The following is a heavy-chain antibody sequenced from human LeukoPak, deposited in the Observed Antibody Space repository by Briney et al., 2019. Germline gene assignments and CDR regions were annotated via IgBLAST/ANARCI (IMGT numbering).Heavy chain of an antibody. D-gene: IGHD3-10*01. V-gene: IGHV1-69*13. CDR1: GGTFSSYA. CDR3: ARVRGGFGELLENWFDP. J-gene: IGHJ5*02. CDR2: IIPIFGTA. Sequence: SVTVSCKASGGTFSSYAISWVRQAPGQGLEWMGGIIPIFGTANYAQKFQGRVTITADESTSTAYMELSSLRSEDTAVYYCARVRGGFGELLENWFDPWGQGTLVTVSS.